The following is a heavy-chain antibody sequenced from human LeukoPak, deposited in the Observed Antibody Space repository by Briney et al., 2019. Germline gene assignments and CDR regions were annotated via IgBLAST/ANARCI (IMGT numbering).Heavy chain of an antibody. CDR2: ISSSSSYI. D-gene: IGHD2-8*01. CDR1: GFTFSSYS. J-gene: IGHJ3*02. V-gene: IGHV3-21*01. Sequence: GGSLRLSCAASGFTFSSYSMNWVRQAPAKGLEWVSSISSSSSYIYYADSVKGRFTISRDNAKNSLYLQMNSLRAEDTAVYYCARVAVSDAFDIWGQGTMVTVSS. CDR3: ARVAVSDAFDI.